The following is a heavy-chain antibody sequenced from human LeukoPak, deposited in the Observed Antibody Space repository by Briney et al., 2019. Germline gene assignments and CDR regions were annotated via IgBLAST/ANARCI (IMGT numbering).Heavy chain of an antibody. CDR3: ARGHLYYGSGSYYNGPSYDAFDI. CDR2: INHSGST. J-gene: IGHJ3*02. D-gene: IGHD3-10*01. Sequence: SETLSLTCAVYGGSLSGYYWSWIRQPPGKGLEWIGEINHSGSTNYNPSLKSRVTISVDTSKNQFSLKLSSVTAADTAVYYCARGHLYYGSGSYYNGPSYDAFDIWGQGTMVTVSS. V-gene: IGHV4-34*01. CDR1: GGSLSGYY.